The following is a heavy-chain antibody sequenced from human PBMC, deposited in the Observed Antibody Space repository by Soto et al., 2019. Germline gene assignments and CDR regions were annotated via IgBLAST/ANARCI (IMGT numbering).Heavy chain of an antibody. V-gene: IGHV1-3*01. CDR3: ARQKITMIVGGPAVNWFDP. Sequence: QVQLVQSGAEVKKPGASVKVSCKASGYTFTSYAMHWVRQAPGQRLEWMGWINAGNGNTKYSQKFRGRVTITRDTSASTAYMELSSLRSEDTAVYYCARQKITMIVGGPAVNWFDPWGQGTLVTVSS. CDR1: GYTFTSYA. CDR2: INAGNGNT. J-gene: IGHJ5*02. D-gene: IGHD3-22*01.